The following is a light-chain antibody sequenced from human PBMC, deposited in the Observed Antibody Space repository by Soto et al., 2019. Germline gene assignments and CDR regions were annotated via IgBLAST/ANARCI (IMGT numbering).Light chain of an antibody. CDR2: ATS. V-gene: IGKV1-39*01. Sequence: PSSLSASVGDRVTITCRASQNIRRYLNWYQQKQGKAPKLLIYATSSLQSGVPSRFSGSGSGADFTLTISSLQPEDFATYYCHQTSNIPFTFGGGTKVEN. CDR3: HQTSNIPFT. CDR1: QNIRRY. J-gene: IGKJ4*01.